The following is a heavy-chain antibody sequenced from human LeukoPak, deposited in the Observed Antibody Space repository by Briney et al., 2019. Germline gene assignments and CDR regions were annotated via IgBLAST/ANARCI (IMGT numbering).Heavy chain of an antibody. Sequence: GESLKISCKGSGYSFTTYWIGWVRQMPGKGLEWMGIIYPGDSDTRYSPSFQGQVTISADKSISTAYLQWSSLKASDTAMYYCASSQGYDILTGSNWFDPWGQGTLVTVSS. D-gene: IGHD3-9*01. CDR1: GYSFTTYW. J-gene: IGHJ5*02. V-gene: IGHV5-51*01. CDR2: IYPGDSDT. CDR3: ASSQGYDILTGSNWFDP.